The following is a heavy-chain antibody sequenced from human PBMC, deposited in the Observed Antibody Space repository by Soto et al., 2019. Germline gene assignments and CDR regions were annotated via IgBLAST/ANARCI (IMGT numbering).Heavy chain of an antibody. V-gene: IGHV3-11*01. CDR3: ARVVRVGAMIY. Sequence: QVQLVESGGGLVKPGGSLRLSCAASGFTFSDYYMSWIRQAPGKGLEWLSYISSDADTIYYADSVKGRFTISRDNAKNSLYLQMNSLRAEDTAVYYCARVVRVGAMIYWGQGTLVTVSS. D-gene: IGHD1-26*01. CDR2: ISSDADTI. J-gene: IGHJ4*02. CDR1: GFTFSDYY.